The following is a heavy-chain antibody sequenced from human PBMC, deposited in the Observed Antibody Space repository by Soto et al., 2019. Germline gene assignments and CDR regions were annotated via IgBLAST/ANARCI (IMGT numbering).Heavy chain of an antibody. CDR2: IIPIFGTA. D-gene: IGHD2-8*01. J-gene: IGHJ4*02. V-gene: IGHV1-69*13. CDR3: ARATPYYCTNGVCYYDY. CDR1: GGTFSSYA. Sequence: ASVKVSCKXSGGTFSSYAISWVRQAPGQGLEWMGGIIPIFGTANYAQKFQGRVTITADESTSTAYMELSSLRSEDTAVYYCARATPYYCTNGVCYYDYWGQGTLVTVSS.